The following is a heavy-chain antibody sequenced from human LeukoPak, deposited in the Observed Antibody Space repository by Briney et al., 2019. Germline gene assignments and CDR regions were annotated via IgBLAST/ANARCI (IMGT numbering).Heavy chain of an antibody. CDR3: ARGYSGYDFDY. CDR2: ISSSSSYT. J-gene: IGHJ4*02. V-gene: IGHV3-11*06. CDR1: GFTFSDYY. D-gene: IGHD5-12*01. Sequence: PGGSLRLSCAASGFTFSDYYMSWIRQAPGKGLGWVSYISSSSSYTNYADSVKGRFTISRDNAKNSLYLQMNSLRAEDTAVYYCARGYSGYDFDYWGQGTLVTVSP.